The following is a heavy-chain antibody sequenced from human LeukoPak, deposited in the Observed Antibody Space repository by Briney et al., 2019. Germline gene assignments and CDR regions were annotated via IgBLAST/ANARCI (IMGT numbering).Heavy chain of an antibody. V-gene: IGHV4-4*09. CDR2: NYTTGRT. J-gene: IGHJ3*02. D-gene: IGHD7-27*01. CDR1: GGSVNSYY. Sequence: ASETLSLTCSVSGGSVNSYYWSWIREPPGKGLEWIGYNYTTGRTNYNPSLKSRVTISVDTSKNQFSMKLSSVPAADTAVYYCAKILGSGVWYGFDIWGQGTMVTVSS. CDR3: AKILGSGVWYGFDI.